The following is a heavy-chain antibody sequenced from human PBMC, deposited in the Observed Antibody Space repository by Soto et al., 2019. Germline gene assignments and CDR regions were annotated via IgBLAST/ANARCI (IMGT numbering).Heavy chain of an antibody. Sequence: QVQLQESGPGLVKPSETLSLTCTVSGGSFSSYYWSWIRQPPGKGLEWIGYIYYSGSTNYNPSLKSRVTISVDTSKNQFSLKLSSVTAADTAVYYCARTPDYGDYVRYFDLWGRGTLVTVSS. CDR2: IYYSGST. J-gene: IGHJ2*01. CDR3: ARTPDYGDYVRYFDL. D-gene: IGHD4-17*01. CDR1: GGSFSSYY. V-gene: IGHV4-59*01.